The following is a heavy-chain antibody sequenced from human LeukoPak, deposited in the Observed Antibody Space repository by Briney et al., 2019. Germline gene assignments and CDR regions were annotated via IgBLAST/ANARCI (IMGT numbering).Heavy chain of an antibody. Sequence: ASVKVSCKASGYTFTSYGISWVRQPPGQGLEWMGWISVYNGNTNYAQKLQGRVTMTTDTSTSTAYIELRSLRSDDTAVYYCARRVYCSSTSCYRYYYYYYMDVWGKGTTVTVSS. CDR3: ARRVYCSSTSCYRYYYYYYMDV. CDR2: ISVYNGNT. J-gene: IGHJ6*03. CDR1: GYTFTSYG. V-gene: IGHV1-18*01. D-gene: IGHD2-2*01.